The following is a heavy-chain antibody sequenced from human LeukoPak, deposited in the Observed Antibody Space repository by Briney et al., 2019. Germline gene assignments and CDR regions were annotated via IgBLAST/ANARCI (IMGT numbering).Heavy chain of an antibody. V-gene: IGHV1-69*04. Sequence: ASVKVSCKASGGTFSSYAISWVRQATGQGLEWMGRIIPILGIANYAQKFQGRVTITADKSTSTAYMELSSLRSEDTAVYYCARVLWFGELNYYYYGMDVWGQGTKVTVSS. J-gene: IGHJ6*02. D-gene: IGHD3-10*01. CDR2: IIPILGIA. CDR3: ARVLWFGELNYYYYGMDV. CDR1: GGTFSSYA.